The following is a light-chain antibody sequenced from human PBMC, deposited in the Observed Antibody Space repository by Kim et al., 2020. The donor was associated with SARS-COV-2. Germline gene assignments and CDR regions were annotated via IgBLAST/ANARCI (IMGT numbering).Light chain of an antibody. CDR1: QSISSW. CDR2: KAS. V-gene: IGKV1-5*03. J-gene: IGKJ2*01. Sequence: DIQMTQSPSTLSASVGDRVTITCRASQSISSWLAWYQQKPGKAPKLLIYKASSLESGVPSRFSGSGSGTEFTLTISSLQPDDAATYYGQQYNSYPYTFGQGTKLEI. CDR3: QQYNSYPYT.